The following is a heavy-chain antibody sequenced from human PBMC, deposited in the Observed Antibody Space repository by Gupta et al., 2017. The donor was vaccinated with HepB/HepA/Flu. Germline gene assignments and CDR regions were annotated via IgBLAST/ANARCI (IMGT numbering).Heavy chain of an antibody. CDR1: GFSFSGNW. V-gene: IGHV3-74*01. CDR3: TRDFDYGGGY. Sequence: ELQLVESGGGLVQPGGSLRLACAASGFSFSGNWMHWVRQAPGKGPMWVSRINGDGSYTGYADSVKGRFTVSRDNAKNTLYLQMNSLRVDDTAIYYCTRDFDYGGGYWGQGTLVTVSS. J-gene: IGHJ4*02. CDR2: INGDGSYT. D-gene: IGHD4-17*01.